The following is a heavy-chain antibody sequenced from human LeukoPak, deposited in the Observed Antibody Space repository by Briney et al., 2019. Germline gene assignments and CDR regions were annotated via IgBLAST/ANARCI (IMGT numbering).Heavy chain of an antibody. Sequence: PGGSQTLSCAGSGDSFSRHTMNWVRRAPGKGLEWIAYISSSGSPVYYADSVKGRFTISRDNARYSLYLHMNSLRAEDTAVYYCAREYDSRARFDSWGQGTLVSVSS. J-gene: IGHJ4*02. D-gene: IGHD6-13*01. CDR2: ISSSGSPV. CDR3: AREYDSRARFDS. CDR1: GDSFSRHT. V-gene: IGHV3-48*01.